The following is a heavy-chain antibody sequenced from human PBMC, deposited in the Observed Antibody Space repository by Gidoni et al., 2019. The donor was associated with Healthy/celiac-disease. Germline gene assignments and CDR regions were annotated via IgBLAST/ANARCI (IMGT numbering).Heavy chain of an antibody. Sequence: QLQLQESGPGLVKPSETLSLTCTVSGGSISSYYWSWIRQPPGKGLEWIGYIYYSGSTNYNPSLKSRVTISVDTSKNQFSLKLSSVTAADTAVYYCARDGPNYYYYGMDVWGQGTTVTVSS. J-gene: IGHJ6*02. CDR2: IYYSGST. CDR3: ARDGPNYYYYGMDV. CDR1: GGSISSYY. V-gene: IGHV4-59*01.